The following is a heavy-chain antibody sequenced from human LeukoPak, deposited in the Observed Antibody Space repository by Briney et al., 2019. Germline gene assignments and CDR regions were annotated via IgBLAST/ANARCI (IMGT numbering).Heavy chain of an antibody. CDR3: ARGEVLRYFDWGNWFDP. CDR2: IYYSGST. V-gene: IGHV4-39*07. Sequence: SETLSLTCTVSGGSISSSSYYWGWIRQPPGKGLEWIGSIYYSGSTYYNPSLKSRVTISVDTSKNQFSLKLSSVTAADTAVYYCARGEVLRYFDWGNWFDPWGQGTLVTVSS. J-gene: IGHJ5*02. CDR1: GGSISSSSYY. D-gene: IGHD3-9*01.